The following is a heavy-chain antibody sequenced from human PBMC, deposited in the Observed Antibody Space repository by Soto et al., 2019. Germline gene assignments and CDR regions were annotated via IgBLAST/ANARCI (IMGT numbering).Heavy chain of an antibody. CDR3: GRGGLAVSGTYDY. CDR2: ISGSNGDT. Sequence: VQLVQSGAEVKESGASVKVACKASGYTFINYGVAWVRRAPGQGPEWMCWISGSNGDTKYAQNLKNRVSLTTDTSTNTAYMELRSLRPDDTAMYFCGRGGLAVSGTYDYWGQGTLVTVSS. D-gene: IGHD6-19*01. J-gene: IGHJ4*02. V-gene: IGHV1-18*01. CDR1: GYTFINYG.